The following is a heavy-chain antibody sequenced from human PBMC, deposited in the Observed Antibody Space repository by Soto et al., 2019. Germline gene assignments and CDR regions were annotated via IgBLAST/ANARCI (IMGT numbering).Heavy chain of an antibody. D-gene: IGHD1-1*01. CDR3: VKGYWKGDV. V-gene: IGHV3-23*01. Sequence: EVQLLESGGGLVQPGGSLRLSCAASGFTFSTYAMNCVRQAPGNGLEWVSAISGSGGSIHYADSVKGRFTIFRDTSKNTLYLQMNSLRDEDTAVYHCVKGYWKGDVWGQGTTVTVSS. CDR1: GFTFSTYA. J-gene: IGHJ6*02. CDR2: ISGSGGSI.